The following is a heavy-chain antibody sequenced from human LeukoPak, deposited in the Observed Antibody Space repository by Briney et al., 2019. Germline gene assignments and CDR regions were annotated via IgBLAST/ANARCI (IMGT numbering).Heavy chain of an antibody. CDR1: GFTFSNHW. Sequence: GGSLRLSCAASGFTFSNHWMHWIRQAPGKGLVWVSRINGDGTNTTYAVSVKGRFTISRDNAKNTMYLHMSSLSVEDTAVYYCVRGGSPASKNDYWGQGTLVTVSS. D-gene: IGHD3-16*01. CDR3: VRGGSPASKNDY. J-gene: IGHJ4*02. CDR2: INGDGTNT. V-gene: IGHV3-74*01.